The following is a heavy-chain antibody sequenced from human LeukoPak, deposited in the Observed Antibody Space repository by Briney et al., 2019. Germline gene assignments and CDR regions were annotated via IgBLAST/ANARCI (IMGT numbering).Heavy chain of an antibody. CDR1: GFTFSSYG. D-gene: IGHD2-21*01. Sequence: TGRSLRLSCAASGFTFSSYGMHWVRQAPGKGLEWVTIISDDGSNKYYADSVKGRFTISRDNSKNTLYLQMDSLRPEDTALYYCARDFLGGDENWFDPWGQGTLVTVSS. V-gene: IGHV3-30*03. CDR2: ISDDGSNK. CDR3: ARDFLGGDENWFDP. J-gene: IGHJ5*02.